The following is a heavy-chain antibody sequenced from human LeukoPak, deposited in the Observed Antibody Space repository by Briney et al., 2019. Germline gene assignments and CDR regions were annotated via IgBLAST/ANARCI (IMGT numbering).Heavy chain of an antibody. Sequence: PSETLSLTCAVYGGSFSGYYWSWIRQPPGKGLEWIGEINHSGSTNYNPSLKSRVTISVDTSKNQFSLKLSSVTAADTAVYYCARPRRNSSGRYNWFDPWGQGTLVTVSS. D-gene: IGHD6-19*01. CDR3: ARPRRNSSGRYNWFDP. CDR1: GGSFSGYY. V-gene: IGHV4-34*01. CDR2: INHSGST. J-gene: IGHJ5*02.